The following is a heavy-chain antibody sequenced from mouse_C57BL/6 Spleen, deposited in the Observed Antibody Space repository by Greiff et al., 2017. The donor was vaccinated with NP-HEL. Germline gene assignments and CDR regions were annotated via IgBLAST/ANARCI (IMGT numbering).Heavy chain of an antibody. Sequence: VQLQQSGPELVKPGASVKISCKASGYSFTGYYMNWVKQSPEKSLEWIGEINPSTGGTTYNQKFKAKATLTVDKSSSTAYMQLKSLTSEDSAVYYCARWVYAMDYWGQGTSVTVSS. CDR1: GYSFTGYY. V-gene: IGHV1-42*01. J-gene: IGHJ4*01. CDR3: ARWVYAMDY. CDR2: INPSTGGT.